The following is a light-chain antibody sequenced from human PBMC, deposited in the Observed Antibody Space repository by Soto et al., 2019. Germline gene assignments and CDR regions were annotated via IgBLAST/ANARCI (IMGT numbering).Light chain of an antibody. J-gene: IGLJ1*01. CDR1: SSDVGGYDY. CDR3: SSYAGSNNYV. V-gene: IGLV2-8*01. Sequence: QSALTQPRSVSGSPGQSVTISCTGTSSDVGGYDYVSWYQQHPGKAPKLMIYEVSKRPSGVPDRFSGSKSGNTASLTVSGLQAEDEADYYCSSYAGSNNYVFGTGTQLTVL. CDR2: EVS.